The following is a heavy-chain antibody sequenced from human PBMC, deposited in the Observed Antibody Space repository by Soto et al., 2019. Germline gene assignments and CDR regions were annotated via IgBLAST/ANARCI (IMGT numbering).Heavy chain of an antibody. Sequence: QLQLQESGPGLVKPSETLSLTCTVSGGSISSRGYYWGWIRQPPGKGLEWIGTIYYSGSTYYNPSLTSRVTISVDTSKNQFSLKLSSVTAEDTAVYYCATSNWFDPWGQGTLVTVSS. CDR1: GGSISSRGYY. J-gene: IGHJ5*01. CDR3: ATSNWFDP. CDR2: IYYSGST. V-gene: IGHV4-39*01.